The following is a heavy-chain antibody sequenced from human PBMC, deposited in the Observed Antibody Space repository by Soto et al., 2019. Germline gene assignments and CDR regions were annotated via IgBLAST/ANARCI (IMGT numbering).Heavy chain of an antibody. V-gene: IGHV4-34*01. Sequence: SETLSLTCAVYGGSFSGYYWSWIRQPPGKGLEWIGEINHSGSTNYNPSLKSRVTISVDTSKNQFSLKLSSVTAADTAVYYCARGPDEDTAMVNEGGVYYYYGMDVWGQGTTVTVSS. CDR2: INHSGST. J-gene: IGHJ6*02. CDR3: ARGPDEDTAMVNEGGVYYYYGMDV. CDR1: GGSFSGYY. D-gene: IGHD5-18*01.